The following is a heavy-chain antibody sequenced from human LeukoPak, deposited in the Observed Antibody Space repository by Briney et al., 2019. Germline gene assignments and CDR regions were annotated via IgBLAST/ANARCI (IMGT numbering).Heavy chain of an antibody. Sequence: ASVKVSCKASGYTFTSYDINWVRQATGQGLEWMGWMNPNSGKTGYAQKFQGRVTMTRNTSISTAYMELSSLRSEDTAVYYCARDQDIVVVVAALRQREMGGFDPWGQGTLVTVSS. J-gene: IGHJ5*02. CDR2: MNPNSGKT. CDR1: GYTFTSYD. V-gene: IGHV1-8*01. CDR3: ARDQDIVVVVAALRQREMGGFDP. D-gene: IGHD2-15*01.